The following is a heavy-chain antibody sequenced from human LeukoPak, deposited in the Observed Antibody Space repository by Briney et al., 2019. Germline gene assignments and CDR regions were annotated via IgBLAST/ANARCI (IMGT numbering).Heavy chain of an antibody. V-gene: IGHV4-59*01. CDR3: ARAGRGVIRSFDY. CDR2: IYYSGNT. D-gene: IGHD3-10*01. CDR1: GGSISSYY. J-gene: IGHJ4*02. Sequence: SETLSLTCTVSGGSISSYYWSWIRQPPGKGLEWIGYIYYSGNTNYNPSLKSRVTISVDTSRNHFSLRLSSVTAADTAVYYCARAGRGVIRSFDYWGQGTLITVSS.